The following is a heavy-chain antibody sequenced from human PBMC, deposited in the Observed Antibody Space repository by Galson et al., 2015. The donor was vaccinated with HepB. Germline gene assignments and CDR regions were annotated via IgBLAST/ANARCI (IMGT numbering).Heavy chain of an antibody. Sequence: SLRLSCAASGFTFSDYYMSWIRQAPGKGLEWVSYISSRSRYTKYGESVEGRFTVSRDNAKSSLYLQVNSLRAEDTTVYYCAREIVTATGRAYFDYWGQGTLVTVSS. V-gene: IGHV3-11*06. CDR2: ISSRSRYT. D-gene: IGHD6-13*01. J-gene: IGHJ4*02. CDR1: GFTFSDYY. CDR3: AREIVTATGRAYFDY.